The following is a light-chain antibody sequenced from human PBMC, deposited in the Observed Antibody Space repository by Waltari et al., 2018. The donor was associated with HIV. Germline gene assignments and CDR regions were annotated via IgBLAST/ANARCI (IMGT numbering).Light chain of an antibody. V-gene: IGLV2-14*01. Sequence: QSALTQPASVSGSLGQSLTISCIGTSSDIATYVSWYQHHPDNAPRLVIYAANTRPSGIPLRFSGSKSGNTASLTISGLQAEDEADYYCASYTRTSTVVFGGGTKVTVL. CDR1: SSDIATY. CDR3: ASYTRTSTVV. CDR2: AAN. J-gene: IGLJ3*02.